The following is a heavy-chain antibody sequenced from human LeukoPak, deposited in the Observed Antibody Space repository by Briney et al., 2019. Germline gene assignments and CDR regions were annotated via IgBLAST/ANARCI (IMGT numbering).Heavy chain of an antibody. D-gene: IGHD3-22*01. J-gene: IGHJ4*02. CDR2: INPNSGGT. CDR1: GYTFTGYY. Sequence: ASVKVSCKASGYTFTGYYMHWVRQAPGQGLEWMGWINPNSGGTNYAQKFQGRVTMTRDTSTSTVYMELGSLRSEDTAVYYCHYYDSSAGYWGQGTLVTVSS. CDR3: HYYDSSAGY. V-gene: IGHV1-2*02.